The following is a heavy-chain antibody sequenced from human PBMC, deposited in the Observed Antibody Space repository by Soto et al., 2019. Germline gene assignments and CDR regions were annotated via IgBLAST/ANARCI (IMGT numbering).Heavy chain of an antibody. CDR3: AGGTWSGGVWRTDY. Sequence: EVQLVESGGDLVQPGGSLRLSCAASGFTFYTYNMNWVRQAPGKGLEWVSYISSGSGTIHYADSVKGRFTISRDNAKNSLYLQMDSLRAEDTAVYYCAGGTWSGGVWRTDYWGQGTLVTVSS. D-gene: IGHD3-3*01. CDR2: ISSGSGTI. CDR1: GFTFYTYN. V-gene: IGHV3-48*01. J-gene: IGHJ4*02.